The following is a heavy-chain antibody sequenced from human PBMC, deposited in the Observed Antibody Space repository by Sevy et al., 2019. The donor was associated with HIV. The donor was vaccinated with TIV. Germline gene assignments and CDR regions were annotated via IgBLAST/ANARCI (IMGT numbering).Heavy chain of an antibody. CDR1: GFTVSNNY. J-gene: IGHJ4*02. V-gene: IGHV3-66*01. Sequence: GGSLRLSCAASGFTVSNNYMSWVRQAPGKGLEWVSVFYSAGSTSYADSVKGRFTISRDNSKNTLYLQMNSLRAEDTAVYYWARGEGSGPYYFDYWGQGTLVTVSS. CDR2: FYSAGST. CDR3: ARGEGSGPYYFDY.